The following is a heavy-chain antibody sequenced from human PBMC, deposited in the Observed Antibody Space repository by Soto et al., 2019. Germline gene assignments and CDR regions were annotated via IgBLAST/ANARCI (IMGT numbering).Heavy chain of an antibody. Sequence: VASVKVSCKASGYTFTSYGISWVRQAPGQGLEWMGWISAYNGNTNYAQKLQGRVTMTTDTSTSTAYMELRSLRSDDTAVYYCARDGLADYDILTGYKDYYYGMDVWGQGTTVTVSS. CDR3: ARDGLADYDILTGYKDYYYGMDV. J-gene: IGHJ6*02. V-gene: IGHV1-18*01. CDR2: ISAYNGNT. CDR1: GYTFTSYG. D-gene: IGHD3-9*01.